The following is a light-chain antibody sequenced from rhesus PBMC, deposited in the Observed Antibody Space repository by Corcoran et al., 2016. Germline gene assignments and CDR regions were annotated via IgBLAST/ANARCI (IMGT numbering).Light chain of an antibody. Sequence: DIQMTQSPSSLSASVGDKVTITCRASQGISSWLDWYQQTPGKAPKLLIYKASSLQSGVPSRFSGSGAGTHFTLTSSSLQPEDFATYYCLQYSSSPFTFGPGTKLDIK. CDR1: QGISSW. CDR2: KAS. V-gene: IGKV1-22*01. J-gene: IGKJ3*01. CDR3: LQYSSSPFT.